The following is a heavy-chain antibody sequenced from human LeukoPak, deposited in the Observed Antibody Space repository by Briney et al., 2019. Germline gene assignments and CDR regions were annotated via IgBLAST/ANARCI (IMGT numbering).Heavy chain of an antibody. CDR3: ARAPPRDDYIWGSYNFDY. D-gene: IGHD3-16*01. CDR1: GYTFTGYY. V-gene: IGHV1-2*02. Sequence: ASVKVSCKASGYTFTGYYMHWVRQAPGQGLEWMGWINPNSGGTNYAQKFQGRVTMTRDTSISTAYMELSRLRSGDTAVYYCARAPPRDDYIWGSYNFDYWGQGTLVTVSS. J-gene: IGHJ4*02. CDR2: INPNSGGT.